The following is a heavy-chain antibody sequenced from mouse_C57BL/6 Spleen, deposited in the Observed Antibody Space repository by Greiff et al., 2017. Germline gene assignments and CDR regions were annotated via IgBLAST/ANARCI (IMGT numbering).Heavy chain of an antibody. Sequence: QVQLKQPGAELVKPGASVKLSCKASGYTFTSYWMHWVKQRPGRGLEWIGRIDPNSGGTKYNEKFKSKATLTVDKPSSTAYMQLSSLTSEDSAVYYCARSYPGYAMDYWGQGTSVTVSS. CDR3: ARSYPGYAMDY. J-gene: IGHJ4*01. CDR2: IDPNSGGT. CDR1: GYTFTSYW. D-gene: IGHD6-5*01. V-gene: IGHV1-72*01.